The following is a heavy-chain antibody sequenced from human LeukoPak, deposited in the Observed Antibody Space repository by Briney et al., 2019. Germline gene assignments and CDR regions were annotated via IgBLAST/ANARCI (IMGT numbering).Heavy chain of an antibody. D-gene: IGHD2-2*01. V-gene: IGHV3-74*01. Sequence: GGSLRLSCAASGFTFSTYWMHWVRQAPRKGLEWVSRITSDGSSTSYAGSVKGRFTISRDNAKNTLYLQINSLRAEDTAVYYCARGLVPADYYFDYWGQGTLVTVSS. CDR2: ITSDGSST. J-gene: IGHJ4*02. CDR1: GFTFSTYW. CDR3: ARGLVPADYYFDY.